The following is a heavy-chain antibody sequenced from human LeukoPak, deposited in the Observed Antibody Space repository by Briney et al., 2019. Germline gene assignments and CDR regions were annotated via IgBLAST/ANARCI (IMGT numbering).Heavy chain of an antibody. Sequence: GGSLRLSCAASGFTFSSYEMNWVRQAPGKGLEWVSSISSSSSYIYYADSLKGRFTISRDNAKNSLYLQMNSLRAEDTAVYYCARDQDSSSWPLAMGYWGQGTLVTVSS. V-gene: IGHV3-21*01. D-gene: IGHD6-13*01. CDR3: ARDQDSSSWPLAMGY. CDR1: GFTFSSYE. J-gene: IGHJ4*02. CDR2: ISSSSSYI.